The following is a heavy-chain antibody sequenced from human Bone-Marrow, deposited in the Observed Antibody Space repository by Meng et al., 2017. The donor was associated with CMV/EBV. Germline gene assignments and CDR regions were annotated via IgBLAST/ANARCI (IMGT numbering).Heavy chain of an antibody. Sequence: GGSLRRSCAASGFTFSSYSMNWVRQAPGKGLEWVSSISSSSSYIYYADAVKGRFTISRDNAKNSLYLKMNSLRAEDTAVDYCAGDVGVIVVVPAAISWLDPWGQGTLVTVSS. CDR1: GFTFSSYS. CDR3: AGDVGVIVVVPAAISWLDP. D-gene: IGHD2-2*01. V-gene: IGHV3-21*01. CDR2: ISSSSSYI. J-gene: IGHJ5*02.